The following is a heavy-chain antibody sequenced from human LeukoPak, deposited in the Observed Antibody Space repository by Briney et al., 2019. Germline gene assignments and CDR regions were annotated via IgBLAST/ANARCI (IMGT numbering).Heavy chain of an antibody. CDR3: ARAFFGYSSSAVGD. CDR1: GGSISRGSYY. D-gene: IGHD6-6*01. V-gene: IGHV4-61*02. Sequence: SETLSLTCTVSGGSISRGSYYWSWIRQPAGKGLEWIGRIYTSGSTNYNPSLKSRVTISVDTSKNQFSLKLSSVTAADTAVYYCARAFFGYSSSAVGDWGQGTLVTVSS. CDR2: IYTSGST. J-gene: IGHJ4*02.